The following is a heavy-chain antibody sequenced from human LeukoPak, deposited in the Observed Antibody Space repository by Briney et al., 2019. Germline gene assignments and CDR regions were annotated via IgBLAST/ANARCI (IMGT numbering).Heavy chain of an antibody. J-gene: IGHJ6*03. CDR2: INWNGGST. Sequence: GGSLRLSCAASGFTFDDYGMSWVRQAPGKGLEWVSGINWNGGSTGYADSVKGRFTISRDNAKNSLYLQMNSLRAEDTALYYCARVRYGSGSYYNYYYYYMDVWGEGTTVTVSS. D-gene: IGHD3-10*01. CDR3: ARVRYGSGSYYNYYYYYMDV. CDR1: GFTFDDYG. V-gene: IGHV3-20*04.